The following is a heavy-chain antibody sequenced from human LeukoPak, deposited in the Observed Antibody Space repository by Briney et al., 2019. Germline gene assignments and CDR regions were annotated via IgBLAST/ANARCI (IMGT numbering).Heavy chain of an antibody. D-gene: IGHD2-15*01. CDR2: IGGGGSTT. Sequence: GGSLRLSCAASGFIFSIHTMSWVRQVPGKGLEWVSSIGGGGSTTGYVDSVRGRFTISRDNSKNTLSLQMNSLRGEDTAVYYCAIFPKKDITTDAFDIWGQGTMVTVSS. CDR3: AIFPKKDITTDAFDI. CDR1: GFIFSIHT. V-gene: IGHV3-23*01. J-gene: IGHJ3*02.